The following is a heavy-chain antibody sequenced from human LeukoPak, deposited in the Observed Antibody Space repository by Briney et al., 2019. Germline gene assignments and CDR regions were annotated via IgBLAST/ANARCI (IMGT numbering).Heavy chain of an antibody. D-gene: IGHD1-26*01. CDR1: GFTFSNYA. CDR2: LSGSGDNT. Sequence: SGGSLRLSCAASGFTFSNYAMSWVGQAPGKGLEWVSTLSGSGDNTYYADSVRGRFTISRDNSKKTLYLQMNSLRVEDTAVYYCAKGGSGSYYDRFDYWGQGTLVTVFS. CDR3: AKGGSGSYYDRFDY. J-gene: IGHJ4*02. V-gene: IGHV3-23*01.